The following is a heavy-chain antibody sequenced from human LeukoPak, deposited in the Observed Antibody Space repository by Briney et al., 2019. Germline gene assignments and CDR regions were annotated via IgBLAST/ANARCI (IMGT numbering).Heavy chain of an antibody. V-gene: IGHV3-53*01. CDR1: GFTVSSNY. J-gene: IGHJ4*02. Sequence: PGGSLRLSCAASGFTVSSNYMSWVRQAPGKGLEWVSVIYSGGSTYYADSVKGRFTISRDNSKNTLYLQINSLRAEDTAVYYCARSPYYYDSSGYPGDWGQGTLVTVSS. CDR3: ARSPYYYDSSGYPGD. CDR2: IYSGGST. D-gene: IGHD3-22*01.